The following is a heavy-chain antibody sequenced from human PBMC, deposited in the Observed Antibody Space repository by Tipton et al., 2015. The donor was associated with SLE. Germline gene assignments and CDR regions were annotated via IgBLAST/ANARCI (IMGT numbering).Heavy chain of an antibody. CDR2: INHSGRT. D-gene: IGHD6-13*01. CDR1: GGSISSSSYY. Sequence: TLSLTCTVSGGSISSSSYYWSWIRQPPGKGLEWIGEINHSGRTNYNPSLKSRVTISVDTSKNQFSLRLSSVTAADTAVYYCARRWGSSRSYVDVWGKGTTVTVSS. V-gene: IGHV4-39*07. J-gene: IGHJ6*04. CDR3: ARRWGSSRSYVDV.